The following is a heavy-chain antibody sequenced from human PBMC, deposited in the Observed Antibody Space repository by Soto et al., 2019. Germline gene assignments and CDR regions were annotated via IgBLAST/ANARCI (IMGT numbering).Heavy chain of an antibody. CDR2: IYYSGST. J-gene: IGHJ5*02. CDR1: GGSISSSSYY. D-gene: IGHD2-2*01. CDR3: ARQLQLLLEINWFDP. Sequence: SETLSLTCTVSGGSISSSSYYWGWIRQPPGKGLEWIGSIYYSGSTYYNPSLKSRVTISVDTSKNQFSLKLSSVTAADTAVYYCARQLQLLLEINWFDPWGQGTLVTVSS. V-gene: IGHV4-39*01.